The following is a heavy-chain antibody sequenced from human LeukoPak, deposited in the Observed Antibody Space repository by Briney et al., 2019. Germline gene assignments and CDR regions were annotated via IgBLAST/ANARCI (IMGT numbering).Heavy chain of an antibody. CDR2: IYTSGST. D-gene: IGHD5-12*01. J-gene: IGHJ4*02. CDR3: ARGPEWLRPQGPGN. CDR1: GGSISSGSYY. V-gene: IGHV4-61*02. Sequence: SETLSLTCTVSGGSISSGSYYWSWIRQPAGKGLEWIGRIYTSGSTNYNPSLKSRVTISVDTSKNQFSLKLSSVTAADTAVYYCARGPEWLRPQGPGNWGQGTLVTVSS.